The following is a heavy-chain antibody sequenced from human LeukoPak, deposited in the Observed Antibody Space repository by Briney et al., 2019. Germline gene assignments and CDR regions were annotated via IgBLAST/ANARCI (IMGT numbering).Heavy chain of an antibody. CDR3: AKGNSYGYYYYMDV. J-gene: IGHJ6*03. CDR1: GFTFDDYA. V-gene: IGHV3-9*03. D-gene: IGHD5-18*01. Sequence: GRSLRLSCAASGFTFDDYAMHWVRQAPGKGLEWVSGISWNSGSIGYADSVKGRFTISRDNAKNSLYLQMNSLRAGDMALYYCAKGNSYGYYYYMDVWGKGTTVTVSS. CDR2: ISWNSGSI.